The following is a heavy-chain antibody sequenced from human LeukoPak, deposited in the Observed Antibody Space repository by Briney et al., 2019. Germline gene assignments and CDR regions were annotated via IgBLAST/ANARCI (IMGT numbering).Heavy chain of an antibody. Sequence: PGASLRLSCAASGFTFCSDAMSWVRQAPGKGLEWGSAISGSGGSTYYADSVKGRFTISRDNSKNTLYLQMNSLRAEDTAVYYCAKGRSSMTVVVICDYWGQGTLVTVSS. D-gene: IGHD3-22*01. CDR3: AKGRSSMTVVVICDY. V-gene: IGHV3-23*01. CDR2: ISGSGGST. J-gene: IGHJ4*02. CDR1: GFTFCSDA.